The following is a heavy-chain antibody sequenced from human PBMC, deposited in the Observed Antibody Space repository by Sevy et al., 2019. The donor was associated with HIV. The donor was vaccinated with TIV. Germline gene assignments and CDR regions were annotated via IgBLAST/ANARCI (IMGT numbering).Heavy chain of an antibody. CDR1: GGSFSGYY. Sequence: SETLSLTCAVYGGSFSGYYWSWIRQPPGKGLEWIGEINNSGSTNYNPSLKSRVTISVDTSKNQFSVKLSSVTAADTAVYYCAIHCSSTSCSHAFDIWGQGTMVTVSS. D-gene: IGHD2-2*01. CDR2: INNSGST. V-gene: IGHV4-34*01. CDR3: AIHCSSTSCSHAFDI. J-gene: IGHJ3*02.